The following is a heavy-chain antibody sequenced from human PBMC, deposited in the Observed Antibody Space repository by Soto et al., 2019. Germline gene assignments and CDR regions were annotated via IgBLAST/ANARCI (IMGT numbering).Heavy chain of an antibody. CDR1: GFTFSSYA. D-gene: IGHD3-3*01. Sequence: GGSLRLSCAASGFTFSSYAMSWVRQAPGKGLEWVSAISGSGGSTYYADSVKGRFTISRDNSKNTLYLQMNSLRAEDTAVYYCAKGYDFWSGYPYAEYYFDYWGQGTLVTVSS. CDR3: AKGYDFWSGYPYAEYYFDY. CDR2: ISGSGGST. J-gene: IGHJ4*02. V-gene: IGHV3-23*01.